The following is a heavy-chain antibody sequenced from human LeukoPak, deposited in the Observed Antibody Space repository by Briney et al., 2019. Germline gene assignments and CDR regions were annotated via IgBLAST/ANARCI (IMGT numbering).Heavy chain of an antibody. Sequence: ASVKVSCKASGYTFTGYYMHWVRQAPGQGLEWMGWINPNSGGTNYAQKFQGRVTMTRDTSISTAYMELSRLRSDDTAVYYCARSLWFGELTYYYYMDVWGKGTTVTVSS. J-gene: IGHJ6*03. CDR3: ARSLWFGELTYYYYMDV. CDR2: INPNSGGT. V-gene: IGHV1-2*02. D-gene: IGHD3-10*01. CDR1: GYTFTGYY.